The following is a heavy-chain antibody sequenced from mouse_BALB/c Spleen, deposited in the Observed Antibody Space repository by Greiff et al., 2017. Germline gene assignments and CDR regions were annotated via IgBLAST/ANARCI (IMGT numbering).Heavy chain of an antibody. D-gene: IGHD1-1*01. CDR2: ISSGGST. Sequence: EVHLVESGGGLVKPGGSLKLSCAASGYTFSSYAMSWVRQTPEKRLEWVASISSGGSTYYPDSVKGRFTISRDNARNILYLQMSSLRSEDTAMYYCARGGVTTVPFDYWGQGTTLTVSS. CDR3: ARGGVTTVPFDY. J-gene: IGHJ2*01. V-gene: IGHV5-6-5*01. CDR1: GYTFSSYA.